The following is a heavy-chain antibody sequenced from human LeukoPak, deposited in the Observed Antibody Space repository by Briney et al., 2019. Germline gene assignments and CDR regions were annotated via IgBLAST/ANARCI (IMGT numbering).Heavy chain of an antibody. Sequence: ASVKVSCKASGYTFTSYDINWVRQATGQGLEWMGWMNPNSGNTGYAQKFQGRVTITRNTSISTAYMELSSLRSEDTAVYYCARGSYYDFWSGYYTVGFADWGQGTLVTVSS. D-gene: IGHD3-3*01. J-gene: IGHJ4*02. CDR2: MNPNSGNT. CDR1: GYTFTSYD. CDR3: ARGSYYDFWSGYYTVGFAD. V-gene: IGHV1-8*03.